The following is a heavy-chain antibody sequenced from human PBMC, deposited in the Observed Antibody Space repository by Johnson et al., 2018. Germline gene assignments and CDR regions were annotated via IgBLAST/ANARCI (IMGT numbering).Heavy chain of an antibody. D-gene: IGHD3-22*01. J-gene: IGHJ3*01. Sequence: VQLVQSGGGLVQPGGSLRLSCEVSGFTFRSYWMSWVRQAPGKGLEWVANIKQDASEKKYVDYVKGRFTISRDNAKNSLYLQMNTLRAEDTAVYYCVRGTDYDTSRHYFPEAFDVWGQGTMVTVSS. V-gene: IGHV3-7*04. CDR2: IKQDASEK. CDR3: VRGTDYDTSRHYFPEAFDV. CDR1: GFTFRSYW.